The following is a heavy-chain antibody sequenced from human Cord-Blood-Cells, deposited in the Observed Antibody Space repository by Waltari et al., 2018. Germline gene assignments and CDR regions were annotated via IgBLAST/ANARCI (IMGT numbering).Heavy chain of an antibody. D-gene: IGHD2-2*01. CDR3: TTGHQLLPDY. Sequence: EVQLVESGGGLVKPGGSLRLSCAASGFTFSNAWMSWVRQAPGKGLEWVCRIKSKTDGGTTDYAAPVKGRFTISRDDSKNTLYLQMNSLKTEDTAVYYCTTGHQLLPDYWGQGTLVTVSS. CDR1: GFTFSNAW. V-gene: IGHV3-15*01. CDR2: IKSKTDGGTT. J-gene: IGHJ4*02.